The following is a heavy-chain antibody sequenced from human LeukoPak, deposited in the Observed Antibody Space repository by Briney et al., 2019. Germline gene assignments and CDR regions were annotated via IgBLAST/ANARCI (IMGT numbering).Heavy chain of an antibody. CDR1: GFTFSSYS. V-gene: IGHV3-21*04. D-gene: IGHD3-10*01. Sequence: GGSLRLSCAASGFTFSSYSMNWVRRAPGKGLEWVSSISSSSSYIYYADSVKGRFTISRDNSKNTLYLQMNSLRAEDTAVYYCAKDIITMVRGPYDYWGQGTLVTVSS. CDR2: ISSSSSYI. CDR3: AKDIITMVRGPYDY. J-gene: IGHJ4*02.